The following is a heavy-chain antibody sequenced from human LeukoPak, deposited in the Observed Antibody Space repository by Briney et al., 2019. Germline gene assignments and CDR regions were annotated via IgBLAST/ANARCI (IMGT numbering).Heavy chain of an antibody. V-gene: IGHV3-21*01. CDR2: ISSGSSYI. D-gene: IGHD4-11*01. CDR3: ARGRSTVTTRVDY. Sequence: GGSLRLSCAASGFTFSSYSMNWVRQAPGKGLEWVSSISSGSSYIYYADSVKGRFTISRDNAEKSQYLQMNSLRAEDTAVYYCARGRSTVTTRVDYWGQGTLVTVSS. J-gene: IGHJ4*02. CDR1: GFTFSSYS.